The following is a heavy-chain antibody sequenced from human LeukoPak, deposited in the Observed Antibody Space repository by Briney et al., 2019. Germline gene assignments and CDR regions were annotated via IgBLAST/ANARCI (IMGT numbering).Heavy chain of an antibody. CDR2: INPSGGST. Sequence: ASVKVSCKASGYTLTSYYMHWVRQAPGQGLEWMGLINPSGGSTSYAQKFQGRVTMTRDTSTSTVYMELSSLRSEDTAVYYCARQEQDIVVVVAANWFDPWGQGTLVTVSS. CDR1: GYTLTSYY. D-gene: IGHD2-15*01. CDR3: ARQEQDIVVVVAANWFDP. J-gene: IGHJ5*02. V-gene: IGHV1-46*01.